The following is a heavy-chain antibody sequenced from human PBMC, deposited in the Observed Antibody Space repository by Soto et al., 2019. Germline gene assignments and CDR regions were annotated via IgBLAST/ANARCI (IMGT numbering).Heavy chain of an antibody. CDR2: IYYSGST. J-gene: IGHJ4*02. Sequence: LSLTCTVSGGSISSSSYHWGWIRQPPGKGLEWIGSIYYSGSTYYNPSLKSRVTISVDTSKNQFSLKLSSVTAADTAVYYCARHFDSYGYCDYWGQGTLVTVSS. CDR1: GGSISSSSYH. V-gene: IGHV4-39*01. D-gene: IGHD5-18*01. CDR3: ARHFDSYGYCDY.